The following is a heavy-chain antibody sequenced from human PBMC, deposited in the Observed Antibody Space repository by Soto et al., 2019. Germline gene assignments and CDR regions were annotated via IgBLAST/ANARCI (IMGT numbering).Heavy chain of an antibody. Sequence: GASLNFSCKASAGTFSSYAISWVRQAPGQGLEWMGGIIPIFGTANYAQKFQGRVTITADKSTSTAYMELSSLRSEDTAVYYCARLMATVNPYFDYWGQGTLVTVSS. CDR1: AGTFSSYA. J-gene: IGHJ4*02. CDR2: IIPIFGTA. CDR3: ARLMATVNPYFDY. D-gene: IGHD4-4*01. V-gene: IGHV1-69*06.